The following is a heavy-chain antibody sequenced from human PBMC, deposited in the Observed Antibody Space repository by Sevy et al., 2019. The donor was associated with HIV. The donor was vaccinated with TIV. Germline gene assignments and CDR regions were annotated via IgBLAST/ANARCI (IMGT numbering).Heavy chain of an antibody. V-gene: IGHV4-59*01. CDR3: ARGGGYCSSTSCYGSLDY. J-gene: IGHJ4*02. CDR2: IYYSGST. CDR1: GGSISSYY. D-gene: IGHD2-2*01. Sequence: SETLSLTCTVSGGSISSYYWSWIRQPPGKGLEWIGYIYYSGSTNYNPSLKSRVTISVDTSKNQFSLMLSAVTAADTAVYYCARGGGYCSSTSCYGSLDYWGQGTLVTVSS.